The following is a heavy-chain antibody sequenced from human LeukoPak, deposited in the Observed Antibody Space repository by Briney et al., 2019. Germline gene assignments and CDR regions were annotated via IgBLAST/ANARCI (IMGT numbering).Heavy chain of an antibody. CDR3: ARRDEGFGGAPYFDY. V-gene: IGHV3-21*04. J-gene: IGHJ4*02. CDR2: ICSSNSYI. CDR1: GVTFCSYS. Sequence: GGSLRLSCAPSGVTFCSYSTNWVPDAPRGGLEWGLSICSSNSYIYYADSVRARFTISRDNAKNSLYLQINSLLAEDTAVYYCARRDEGFGGAPYFDYWGQGTLVTVSS. D-gene: IGHD3-10*01.